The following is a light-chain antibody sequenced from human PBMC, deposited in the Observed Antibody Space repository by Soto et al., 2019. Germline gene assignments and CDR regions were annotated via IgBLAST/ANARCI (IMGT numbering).Light chain of an antibody. J-gene: IGKJ2*01. V-gene: IGKV1-39*01. CDR1: QSISSY. Sequence: DIQMTQSPSSLSASVGDRVTITCRASQSISSYLNWYQQKPGKAPKLLIYAASSLQSGVPSRFSGSGSGTDLNLTISRLQPEDFATYYCQQSYSTLYTFGPGTKLEIK. CDR3: QQSYSTLYT. CDR2: AAS.